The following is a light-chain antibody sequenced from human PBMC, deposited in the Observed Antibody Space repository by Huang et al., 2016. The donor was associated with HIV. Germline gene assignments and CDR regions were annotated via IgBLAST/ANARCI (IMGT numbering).Light chain of an antibody. CDR1: QDLSNY. J-gene: IGKJ3*01. CDR2: DAS. V-gene: IGKV1-33*01. Sequence: DIQMTQSLSSLSASVGDRVTITCQASQDLSNYLNWYQQKPGKAPKLLIYDASNLETGVPSRFSGRGSGTDFTVIISSLQPEDFATYYCQQYDNLLREAFTFGPGTRLDI. CDR3: QQYDNLLREAFT.